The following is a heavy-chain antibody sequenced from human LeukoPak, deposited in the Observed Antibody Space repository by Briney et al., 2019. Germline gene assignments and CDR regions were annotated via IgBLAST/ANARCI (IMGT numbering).Heavy chain of an antibody. CDR1: GGSISSYY. D-gene: IGHD3-10*01. CDR2: MSYSGSA. Sequence: PSETLSLTCTVSGGSISSYYWSWLRQPPGKGLEWIGYMSYSGSANYNPSLKSRVTISVDTSKNQFSLKLSSVAAADTAVYYCARVGGVWFGELLSYYFDYWGQGTLVTVSS. V-gene: IGHV4-59*01. J-gene: IGHJ4*02. CDR3: ARVGGVWFGELLSYYFDY.